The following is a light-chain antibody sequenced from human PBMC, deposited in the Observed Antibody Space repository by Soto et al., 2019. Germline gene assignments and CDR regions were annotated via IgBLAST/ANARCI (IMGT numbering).Light chain of an antibody. J-gene: IGKJ1*01. CDR1: QSISSW. Sequence: DIQMTQSPSTLSASVGGRVTITCRASQSISSWLAWYQQKPGKAPKLLIYKASSLESGVPSRVSGSGSGTEFNLTISSLQADDFAAYYCQQYNSYPTFGQGTKVEIK. V-gene: IGKV1-5*03. CDR2: KAS. CDR3: QQYNSYPT.